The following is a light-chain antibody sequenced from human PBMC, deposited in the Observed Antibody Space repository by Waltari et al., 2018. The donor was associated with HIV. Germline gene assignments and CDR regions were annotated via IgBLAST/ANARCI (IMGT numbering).Light chain of an antibody. Sequence: QSALTQPASVSGSPGQSITISCTGTSSDVGGYNYVSWYQQHPGKSPKLMIYEVSNRPSGVSNRFSGSKSGNTASLTISGIQAEDEADYYCSSYTRSSTWVFGGGTKVTVL. CDR2: EVS. CDR3: SSYTRSSTWV. V-gene: IGLV2-14*01. J-gene: IGLJ3*02. CDR1: SSDVGGYNY.